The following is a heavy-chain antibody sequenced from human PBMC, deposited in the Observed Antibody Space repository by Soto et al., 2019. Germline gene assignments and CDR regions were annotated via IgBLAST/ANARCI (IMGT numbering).Heavy chain of an antibody. Sequence: QVQLQESGPGLVKPSQTLSLTCTVSGASITSGGYYWTWIRQHPGKGLEWIGYIYYSGSTYYNPSLKSRVIISVDTSNNQFSLKLSSVTAADTAVYYCATHMDAHPLDYWGQGTLLTVSS. D-gene: IGHD2-2*03. CDR1: GASITSGGYY. J-gene: IGHJ4*02. V-gene: IGHV4-31*03. CDR3: ATHMDAHPLDY. CDR2: IYYSGST.